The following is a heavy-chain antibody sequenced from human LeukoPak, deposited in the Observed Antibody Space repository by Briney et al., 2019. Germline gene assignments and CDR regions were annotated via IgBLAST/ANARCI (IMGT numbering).Heavy chain of an antibody. CDR1: EFTFSNYG. J-gene: IGHJ2*01. CDR3: ARDGLAAATLHWCFDL. D-gene: IGHD2-15*01. Sequence: PGGSLRLSCAASEFTFSNYGMHWVRQAPGKGLEWVSSNIYYADSVKGRFTISRDNARNSLYLQMNSLRAEDTAVYYCARDGLAAATLHWCFDLWGRGTLVTVSS. V-gene: IGHV3-21*01. CDR2: NI.